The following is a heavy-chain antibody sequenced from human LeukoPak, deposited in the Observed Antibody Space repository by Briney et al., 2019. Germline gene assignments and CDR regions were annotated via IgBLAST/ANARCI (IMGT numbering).Heavy chain of an antibody. CDR1: GGSISSSSYY. D-gene: IGHD2-2*01. CDR2: IYYSGST. CDR3: ASYSLGYCSSTSCAHLDY. V-gene: IGHV4-39*01. J-gene: IGHJ4*02. Sequence: SETLSLTCTVSGGSISSSSYYWGWIRQPPGKGLEWIGSIYYSGSTYYNPSLMSRVTISVDTSKNQFSLKLSSVTAADTAVYYCASYSLGYCSSTSCAHLDYWGQGTLVTVSS.